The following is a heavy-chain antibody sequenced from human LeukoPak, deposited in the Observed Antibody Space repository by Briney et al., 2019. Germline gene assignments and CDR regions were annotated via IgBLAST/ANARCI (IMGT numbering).Heavy chain of an antibody. D-gene: IGHD3-10*01. CDR2: ISYDGSNK. Sequence: SGGSLRLSCAASGFTFSSYAMHWVRQAPGKGLEWVAVISYDGSNKYYADSVKGRFTISRDNSKNTLYLQMNSLRAEDTAVYYCTTDPITMVRGVIRDDYWGQGTLVTVSS. CDR3: TTDPITMVRGVIRDDY. J-gene: IGHJ4*02. CDR1: GFTFSSYA. V-gene: IGHV3-30-3*01.